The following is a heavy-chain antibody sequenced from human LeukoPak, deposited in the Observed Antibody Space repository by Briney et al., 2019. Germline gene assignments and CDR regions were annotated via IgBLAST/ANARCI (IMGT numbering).Heavy chain of an antibody. Sequence: GGSLRLSCAASGFTFSSYAMSCVRQAPGKGLEWVSAISGSGGSTYYADSVKGRFTISRDNSKNTLFLQMNSLRAEDTAVYYCAKRGSVGTLGHFDYWGQGTLVTVSS. CDR2: ISGSGGST. D-gene: IGHD6-13*01. CDR3: AKRGSVGTLGHFDY. J-gene: IGHJ4*02. V-gene: IGHV3-23*01. CDR1: GFTFSSYA.